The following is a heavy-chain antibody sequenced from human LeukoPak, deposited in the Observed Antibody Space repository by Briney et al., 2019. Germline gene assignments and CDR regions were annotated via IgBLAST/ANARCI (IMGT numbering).Heavy chain of an antibody. V-gene: IGHV4-59*08. Sequence: SETLSLTCTVSGGSISSSYWSWIRQPPEKGLEWIGYIYYSVSTNYNPSLKSRVTISVDTSKNQFSLKLSSVTAADTAVYYCARHSKYYYDSSGSYVGYFQHWGQGTLVTVSS. CDR2: IYYSVST. D-gene: IGHD3-22*01. CDR1: GGSISSSY. CDR3: ARHSKYYYDSSGSYVGYFQH. J-gene: IGHJ1*01.